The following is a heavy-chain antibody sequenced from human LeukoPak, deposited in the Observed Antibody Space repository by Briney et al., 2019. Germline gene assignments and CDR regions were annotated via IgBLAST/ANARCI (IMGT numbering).Heavy chain of an antibody. D-gene: IGHD3-22*01. Sequence: GGSLRLSCAASGFTFSSYAMSWVRQAPGKGLEWVSGISGSGDNTYYADSVKGRFTISRDNSKNTLYVQVNSLGTEDTAAYYCAKGSYYDSSGSVYFDYWGQGTLVTVSS. V-gene: IGHV3-23*01. J-gene: IGHJ4*02. CDR1: GFTFSSYA. CDR2: ISGSGDNT. CDR3: AKGSYYDSSGSVYFDY.